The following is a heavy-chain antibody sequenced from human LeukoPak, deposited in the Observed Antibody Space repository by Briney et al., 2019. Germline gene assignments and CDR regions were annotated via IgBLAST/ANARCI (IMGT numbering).Heavy chain of an antibody. J-gene: IGHJ4*02. V-gene: IGHV3-30-3*01. CDR3: ARAYGDDFDY. Sequence: GGSLRLSCAASGFTFSSYAMHWVRQAPGKGLEWVVVISYDGSNKYYADSVKGRFTISRDNSKNTLYLQMNSLRAEDTAVYYCARAYGDDFDYWGQGTLVTVSS. CDR2: ISYDGSNK. CDR1: GFTFSSYA. D-gene: IGHD4-17*01.